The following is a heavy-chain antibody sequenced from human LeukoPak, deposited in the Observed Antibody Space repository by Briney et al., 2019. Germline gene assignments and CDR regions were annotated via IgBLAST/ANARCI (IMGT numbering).Heavy chain of an antibody. CDR1: GYTFTSYA. D-gene: IGHD3-9*01. CDR2: INGGNGNT. V-gene: IGHV1-3*01. Sequence: GASVEVSCKASGYTFTSYAMHWVRQAPGQRLEWMGWINGGNGNTKHSQKFQGRVTITRDTSASTAYMHLSSLRSEDTAVYYCARGGRRYFDYFDYWGQGTLVTVSS. CDR3: ARGGRRYFDYFDY. J-gene: IGHJ4*02.